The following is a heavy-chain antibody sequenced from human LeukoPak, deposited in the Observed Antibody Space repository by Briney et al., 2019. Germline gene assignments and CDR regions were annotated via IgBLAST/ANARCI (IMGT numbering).Heavy chain of an antibody. J-gene: IGHJ4*02. Sequence: GRSLRLSCAASGFTFSSSAMHWVRQAPGKGLEWVSAISGSGGSTDYADSVKGRFTISRDNSKNTLYLQMSSLRAEDTAIYYCAKGAAKSAPSDYWGQGTLVTVSS. CDR1: GFTFSSSA. V-gene: IGHV3-23*01. D-gene: IGHD2-15*01. CDR3: AKGAAKSAPSDY. CDR2: ISGSGGST.